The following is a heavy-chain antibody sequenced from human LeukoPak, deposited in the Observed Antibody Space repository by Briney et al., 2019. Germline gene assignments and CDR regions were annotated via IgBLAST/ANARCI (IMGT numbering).Heavy chain of an antibody. D-gene: IGHD2-21*01. V-gene: IGHV3-64*04. Sequence: GGSLRLSCSASGFSFSRQALHWVRQAPGKGLEYVSAISSNGGSTHYADSVKGRFIISRDNSKNTLYLQMNSLRAEDSAVYYCAKDNQYSADWGQGTLVTVSS. CDR2: ISSNGGST. J-gene: IGHJ4*02. CDR1: GFSFSRQA. CDR3: AKDNQYSAD.